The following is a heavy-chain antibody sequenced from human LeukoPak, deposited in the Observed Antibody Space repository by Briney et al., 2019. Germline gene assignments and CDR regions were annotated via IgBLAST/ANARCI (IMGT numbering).Heavy chain of an antibody. Sequence: PSETLSLTCAVYGGSFSGYYWSWIRQPPGKGLGWIGEINHSGSTNYNPSLKSRVTISVDTSKNQFSLKLSSVTAADTAVYYCARRYDSSGYYDLDYWGQGTLVTVSS. J-gene: IGHJ4*02. D-gene: IGHD3-22*01. CDR3: ARRYDSSGYYDLDY. CDR1: GGSFSGYY. V-gene: IGHV4-34*01. CDR2: INHSGST.